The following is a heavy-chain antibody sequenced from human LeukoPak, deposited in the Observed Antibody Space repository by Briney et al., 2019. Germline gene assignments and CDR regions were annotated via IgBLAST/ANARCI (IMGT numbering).Heavy chain of an antibody. J-gene: IGHJ4*02. CDR3: AKEERVGITPPFFDY. CDR2: ITSDSRYI. V-gene: IGHV3-21*01. D-gene: IGHD1-26*01. Sequence: PGGSLRLSCAASGFTFSSYSMNWVRQAPGKGLEWVSSITSDSRYIFYADSVKGRFTISRDNAKSSLYLQMNSLRAEDTAVYYCAKEERVGITPPFFDYWGQGTLVTVSS. CDR1: GFTFSSYS.